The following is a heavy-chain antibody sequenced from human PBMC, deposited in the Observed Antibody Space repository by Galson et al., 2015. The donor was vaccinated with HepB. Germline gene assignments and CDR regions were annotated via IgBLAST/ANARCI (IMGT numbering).Heavy chain of an antibody. D-gene: IGHD2-2*01. CDR1: GLTFSGYA. V-gene: IGHV3-23*01. CDR3: AKGRGSSWYKGFDY. Sequence: SLRLSCAASGLTFSGYAMSWVRQAPGKGPEWVSGISGGGGSTNYADSVKGRFAVSRDNSKNTLYLQMNNLGAEDTAVYSCAKGRGSSWYKGFDYWGQGTLVTVSS. J-gene: IGHJ4*02. CDR2: ISGGGGST.